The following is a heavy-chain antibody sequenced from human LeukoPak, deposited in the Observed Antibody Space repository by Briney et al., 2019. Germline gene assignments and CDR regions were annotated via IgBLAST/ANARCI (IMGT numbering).Heavy chain of an antibody. D-gene: IGHD3-16*01. CDR2: IDSSANTI. J-gene: IGHJ4*02. V-gene: IGHV3-48*04. Sequence: PGGSLRLSCAVSGFTFSTYSMNWVRQAPGKGLEWVSYIDSSANTINYADSVKGRFTISRDNAKSSLYLQMNSLRGEDTAVYFCARGKGLAYYYYSFDYWGQGTLVTVSS. CDR3: ARGKGLAYYYYSFDY. CDR1: GFTFSTYS.